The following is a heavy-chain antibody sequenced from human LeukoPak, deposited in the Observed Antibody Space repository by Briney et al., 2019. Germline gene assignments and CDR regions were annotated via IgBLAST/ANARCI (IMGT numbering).Heavy chain of an antibody. J-gene: IGHJ6*03. CDR2: MYYSGRT. V-gene: IGHV4-39*01. Sequence: PSETLSLTCTVSGGSISSSSYYWGWTRQPPGKGLEWIGSMYYSGRTYYNPSLTSRATISVDTYKNQFSLKLSSVTAADTAVYYCAGLEHGVYYYYYMAVWGKGTTVTVSS. D-gene: IGHD1-1*01. CDR3: AGLEHGVYYYYYMAV. CDR1: GGSISSSSYY.